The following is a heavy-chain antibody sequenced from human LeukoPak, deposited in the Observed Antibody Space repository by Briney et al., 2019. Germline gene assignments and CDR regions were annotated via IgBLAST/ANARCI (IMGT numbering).Heavy chain of an antibody. Sequence: GGSLRLSCAASGFTFSSYNLHWVHQAPGKGLEWISSMSSSSIFKHYANSVKGRFTISRDNAKNSLYLQMNSLRGEDTAMYYCARETGTTGTPYYFDFWGHGALVTVSS. V-gene: IGHV3-21*01. CDR3: ARETGTTGTPYYFDF. CDR1: GFTFSSYN. J-gene: IGHJ4*01. D-gene: IGHD1-7*01. CDR2: MSSSSIFK.